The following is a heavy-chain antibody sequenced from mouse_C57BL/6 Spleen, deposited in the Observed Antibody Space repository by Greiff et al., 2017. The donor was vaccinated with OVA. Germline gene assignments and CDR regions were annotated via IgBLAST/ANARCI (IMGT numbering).Heavy chain of an antibody. D-gene: IGHD2-4*01. CDR1: GYTFTSYW. CDR2: LDPADSYT. CDR3: ARNDYDYCDY. J-gene: IGHJ2*01. V-gene: IGHV1-69*01. Sequence: VQLQQPGAELVMPGASVKLSCKASGYTFTSYWMHWVTQRPGQGLEWIGELDPADSYTNYNQKFKGKSTLTVDKSSSTAYMQLSSLTSEDSAVYYCARNDYDYCDYWGQGTTLTVSS.